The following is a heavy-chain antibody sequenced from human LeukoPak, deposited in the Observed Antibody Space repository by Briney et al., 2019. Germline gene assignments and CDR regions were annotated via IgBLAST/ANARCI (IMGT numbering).Heavy chain of an antibody. D-gene: IGHD4-17*01. Sequence: SETLSLTCTVSGGSISDHYWSWIRQTPGRGLEWIGYFYYSGSPRYNPSLKSRVTISVDTSKNQFSLKLTSVTAADAAVYYCARHYYGDVYYFDFWGQGTLVTVSS. CDR2: FYYSGSP. J-gene: IGHJ4*02. CDR3: ARHYYGDVYYFDF. V-gene: IGHV4-59*08. CDR1: GGSISDHY.